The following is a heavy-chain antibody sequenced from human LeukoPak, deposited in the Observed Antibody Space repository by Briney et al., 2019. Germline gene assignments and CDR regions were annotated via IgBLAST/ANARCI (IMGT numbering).Heavy chain of an antibody. CDR1: GYSFTNYA. D-gene: IGHD3-10*01. Sequence: GASVTVSCKTSGYSFTNYAIHWVRQAPGQRLEWMGWINSGNGNTKYSQNLQGSVTIAGDTSASTAYMELTSLRSEDTAVYYCARGLLWFGELSTLGYWGQGTLVTVSS. CDR2: INSGNGNT. CDR3: ARGLLWFGELSTLGY. J-gene: IGHJ4*02. V-gene: IGHV1-3*01.